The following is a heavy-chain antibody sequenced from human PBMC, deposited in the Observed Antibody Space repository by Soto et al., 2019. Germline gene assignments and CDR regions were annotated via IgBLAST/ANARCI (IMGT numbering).Heavy chain of an antibody. CDR3: ARLGWIPV. V-gene: IGHV4-30-4*01. Sequence: QVQLQESGPGLVKPSQTLSLTCTVSGGSIRSGDNYWSWIRQPPGKGLEWIGYIYYSGSTDYNPSLQSRVTISVDTSKNQFSLSLTSVTAADTAVYYCARLGWIPVWGQGTLVTVSS. CDR2: IYYSGST. J-gene: IGHJ4*02. D-gene: IGHD5-18*01. CDR1: GGSIRSGDNY.